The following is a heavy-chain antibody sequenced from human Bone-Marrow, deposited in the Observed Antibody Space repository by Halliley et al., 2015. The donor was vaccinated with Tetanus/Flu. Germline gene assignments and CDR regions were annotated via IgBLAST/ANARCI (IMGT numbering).Heavy chain of an antibody. J-gene: IGHJ4*02. CDR3: ARGNGETTTAHYFDS. D-gene: IGHD4-17*01. CDR1: GGSTSRHY. V-gene: IGHV4-59*11. Sequence: TLPLTCTVSGGSTSRHYWSWIRQPPGKGLEWIGYIYYSGSSNYNPSLKSRVTMSLDMSKSQFSLRLASVTAADTAVYYCARGNGETTTAHYFDSWGQGTLVTVSS. CDR2: IYYSGSS.